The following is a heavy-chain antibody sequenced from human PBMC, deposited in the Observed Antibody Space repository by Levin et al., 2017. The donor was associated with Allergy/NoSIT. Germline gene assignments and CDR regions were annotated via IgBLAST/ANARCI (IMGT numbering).Heavy chain of an antibody. J-gene: IGHJ3*02. D-gene: IGHD6-19*01. CDR1: GFTFSSYW. CDR2: INSDGSST. V-gene: IGHV3-74*01. CDR3: ARDTIAVAGRGYDAFDS. Sequence: GGSLRLSCAASGFTFSSYWMHWVRQAPGKGLVWVSRINSDGSSTSYADSVKGRFTISRDNAKNTLYLQMNSLRAEDTAVYYCARDTIAVAGRGYDAFDSWGQGTMVTVSS.